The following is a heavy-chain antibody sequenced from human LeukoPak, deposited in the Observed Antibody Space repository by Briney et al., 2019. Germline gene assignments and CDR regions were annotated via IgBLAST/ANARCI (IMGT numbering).Heavy chain of an antibody. CDR3: AKGYCTNGVCYFDY. Sequence: GGSLRLSCAASGFTFNNYGMHWVRQAPGKGLEWVAFMHYDGSDKYYADSVKGRFTISRDNSKNTLYLQMNSLRAEDTAVYYCAKGYCTNGVCYFDYWGQGTLVTVSS. CDR1: GFTFNNYG. J-gene: IGHJ4*02. V-gene: IGHV3-30*02. CDR2: MHYDGSDK. D-gene: IGHD2-8*01.